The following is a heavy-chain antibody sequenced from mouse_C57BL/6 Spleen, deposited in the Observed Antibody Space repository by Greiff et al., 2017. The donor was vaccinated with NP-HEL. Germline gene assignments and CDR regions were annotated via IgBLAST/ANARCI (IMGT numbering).Heavy chain of an antibody. V-gene: IGHV1-82*01. Sequence: QVQLQQSGPELVKPGASVKISCKASGYAFSSSWMNWVKQRPGKGLEWIGRIYPGDGDTNYNGKFKGKATLTADKSSSTAYMQLSSLTSEDSAVYFCARYGSSLSSMDYWGQGTSVTVSS. D-gene: IGHD1-1*01. CDR1: GYAFSSSW. CDR3: ARYGSSLSSMDY. J-gene: IGHJ4*01. CDR2: IYPGDGDT.